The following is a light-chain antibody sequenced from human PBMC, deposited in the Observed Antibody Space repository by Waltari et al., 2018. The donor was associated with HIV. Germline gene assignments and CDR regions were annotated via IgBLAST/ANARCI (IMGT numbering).Light chain of an antibody. CDR3: QQSYSTPYT. Sequence: EIKITQSPSYLSASVGDRVTISWRAKPETGDYLNWYQQKPGQAPKLLIYAASTLQTGVPARFSGSGSGTDYTLTISSLQPDDVATYFCQQSYSTPYTFGQGTRLEVK. V-gene: IGKV1-39*01. J-gene: IGKJ2*01. CDR1: ETGDY. CDR2: AAS.